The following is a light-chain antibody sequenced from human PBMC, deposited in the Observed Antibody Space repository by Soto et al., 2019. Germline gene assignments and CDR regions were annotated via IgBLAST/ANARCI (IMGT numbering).Light chain of an antibody. CDR3: QQYNNWWT. V-gene: IGKV3-15*01. J-gene: IGKJ1*01. CDR1: QSVSSSY. CDR2: GAS. Sequence: RASQSVSSSYLAWYQQKPGRAPRLLIYGASTRATGIPARFSGSGSGTEFTLTISSLQSEDSAVYYCQQYNNWWTFGQGTKVDIK.